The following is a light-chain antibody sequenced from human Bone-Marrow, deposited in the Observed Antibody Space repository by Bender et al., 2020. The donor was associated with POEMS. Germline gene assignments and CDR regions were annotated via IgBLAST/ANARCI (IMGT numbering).Light chain of an antibody. V-gene: IGLV2-14*01. Sequence: QSALTQPASLSGSPGQSITISCTGTSNDVGGYKYVSWYQQHPGKAPKLMIYDVSNRPSGISNRFSASKSGNTASLTISGLQTEDEADYYCGSYTSTNTLVFGTGTKVTVL. CDR2: DVS. CDR3: GSYTSTNTLV. J-gene: IGLJ1*01. CDR1: SNDVGGYKY.